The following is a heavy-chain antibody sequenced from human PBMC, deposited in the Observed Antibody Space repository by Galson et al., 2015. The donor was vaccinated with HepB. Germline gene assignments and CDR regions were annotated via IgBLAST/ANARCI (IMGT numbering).Heavy chain of an antibody. J-gene: IGHJ6*03. D-gene: IGHD4-17*01. V-gene: IGHV4-59*08. CDR2: IYYSGNT. CDR1: GGSIGSHY. Sequence: QVQLQESGPRLVKPSETLSLTCTVSGGSIGSHYSNWIRQSPGKGLEWIGYIYYSGNTHYNPSLKSRVTISVDTSKNQFSLKLSSVTAADTAVYYCARSPDYGDYYYYYMDVWGEGTTVTVSS. CDR3: ARSPDYGDYYYYYMDV.